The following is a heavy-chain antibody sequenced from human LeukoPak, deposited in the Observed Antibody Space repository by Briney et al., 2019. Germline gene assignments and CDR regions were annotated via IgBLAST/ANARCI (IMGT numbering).Heavy chain of an antibody. CDR3: VASYGGYVLDY. D-gene: IGHD5-12*01. V-gene: IGHV4-59*01. Sequence: SGTLSLTCPVSGGSIGSYHWNWIRPPPGKGLEWIGIVFNNGGTKHNPSLKSRVAISVDTSKNQFALKLTSVTAADTAVYYCVASYGGYVLDYWGQGALVIVSS. CDR2: VFNNGGT. CDR1: GGSIGSYH. J-gene: IGHJ4*02.